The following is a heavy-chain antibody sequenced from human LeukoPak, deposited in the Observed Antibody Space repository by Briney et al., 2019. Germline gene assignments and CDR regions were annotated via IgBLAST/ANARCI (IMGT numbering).Heavy chain of an antibody. Sequence: ASVKVSCKASGYTFTSYGISWVRQAPGQGLEWMGWISAYNGNTNYAQKLQGRVTMTTDTSTSTVYMELSSLRSEDTAVYYCARQVDIVVVPAASGHFDYWGQGTLVTVSS. CDR1: GYTFTSYG. CDR3: ARQVDIVVVPAASGHFDY. D-gene: IGHD2-2*03. J-gene: IGHJ4*02. CDR2: ISAYNGNT. V-gene: IGHV1-18*01.